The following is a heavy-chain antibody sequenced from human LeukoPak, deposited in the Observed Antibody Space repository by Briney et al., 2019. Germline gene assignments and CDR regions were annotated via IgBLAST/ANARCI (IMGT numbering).Heavy chain of an antibody. CDR3: ARVRESDYGDYYDAFDI. CDR2: IIPIFGTA. CDR1: GGTFSSYA. Sequence: ASVKVSCKASGGTFSSYAISWVRQAPGRGLEWMGGIIPIFGTANYAQKFQGRVTITTDESTSTAYMELSSLRSEDTAVYYCARVRESDYGDYYDAFDIWGQGTMVTVSS. J-gene: IGHJ3*02. V-gene: IGHV1-69*05. D-gene: IGHD4-17*01.